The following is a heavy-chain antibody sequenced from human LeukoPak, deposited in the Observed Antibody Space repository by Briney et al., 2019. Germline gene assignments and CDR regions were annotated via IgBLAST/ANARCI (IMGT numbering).Heavy chain of an antibody. V-gene: IGHV4-59*01. CDR2: IYYSGST. Sequence: SETLSLTCTVSGGSISSYYWSWIRQPPGKGLEWIGYIYYSGSTNYNPSLKSRVTISVDTSKDQFSLKLSSVTAADTAVYYCARVGYYGSGSLIYFDYWGQGTLVTVSS. CDR3: ARVGYYGSGSLIYFDY. D-gene: IGHD3-10*01. J-gene: IGHJ4*02. CDR1: GGSISSYY.